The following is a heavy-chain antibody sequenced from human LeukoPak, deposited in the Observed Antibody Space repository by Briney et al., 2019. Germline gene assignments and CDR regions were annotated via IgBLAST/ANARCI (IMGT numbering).Heavy chain of an antibody. CDR1: GFTFSSYA. CDR2: ISYVGSNK. V-gene: IGHV3-30*01. D-gene: IGHD6-6*01. J-gene: IGHJ6*03. CDR3: ARDPKAARHLGYYYYYYMDV. Sequence: GGSLRLSCAASGFTFSSYAMHWVRQAPGKGLEWVAVISYVGSNKYYADSVKGRFTISRDNSKNTLYLQMNSLRAEDTAVYYCARDPKAARHLGYYYYYYMDVWGKGTTVTVSS.